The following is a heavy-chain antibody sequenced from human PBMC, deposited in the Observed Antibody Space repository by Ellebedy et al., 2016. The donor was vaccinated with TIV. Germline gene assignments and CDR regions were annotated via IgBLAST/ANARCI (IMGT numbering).Heavy chain of an antibody. D-gene: IGHD3-22*01. J-gene: IGHJ3*02. CDR1: GYSFTSYW. Sequence: GESLKISCKGSGYSFTSYWIGWVRQMPGKGLEWMGIIYPGDSDTRYSPSFQGQVTISADKSISTAYLQWSSLKASDTAMYYCARHPIAYYDSSGGGRAFDIWGQGTMVTVSS. CDR2: IYPGDSDT. V-gene: IGHV5-51*01. CDR3: ARHPIAYYDSSGGGRAFDI.